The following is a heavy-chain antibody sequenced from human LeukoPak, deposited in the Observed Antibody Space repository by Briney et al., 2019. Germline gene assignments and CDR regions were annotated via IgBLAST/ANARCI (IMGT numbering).Heavy chain of an antibody. J-gene: IGHJ3*02. CDR1: GGSISSYY. V-gene: IGHV4-59*12. CDR2: IYSSGSA. CDR3: ARDNRDAFDI. D-gene: IGHD1-14*01. Sequence: SETLSLTCTVSGGSISSYYWSWIRQPPGKGLEWIGYIYSSGSANYNPSLKSRVTISVDTSKNQFSLKLSSVTAADTAVYYCARDNRDAFDIWGQGTMVTVSS.